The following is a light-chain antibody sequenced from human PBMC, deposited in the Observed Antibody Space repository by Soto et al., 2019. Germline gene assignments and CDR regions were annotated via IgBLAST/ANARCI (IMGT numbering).Light chain of an antibody. Sequence: DIQMTPSPSSLSASVGDRVTITCRASQGISSYLAWYQQKPGKAPKLLIHAASTLQSGVPSRFSGSGSGTEFTLTISRLEPEDFAVYYCHQYGSSPQTFGQGTKVDIK. CDR1: QGISSY. J-gene: IGKJ1*01. CDR3: HQYGSSPQT. CDR2: AAS. V-gene: IGKV1-9*01.